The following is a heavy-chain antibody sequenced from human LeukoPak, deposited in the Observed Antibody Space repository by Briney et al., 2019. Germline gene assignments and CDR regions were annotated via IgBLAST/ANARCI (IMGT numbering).Heavy chain of an antibody. Sequence: SETLSLTCTVSGGSLSSSSYYWGWIRQPPGKGLEWIGSIYYSGSTYYNPSLKSRVTISVDTSKNQFSLKLSSVTAADTAVYYCARGRGATVTLFDYWGQGTLVTVSS. J-gene: IGHJ4*02. CDR1: GGSLSSSSYY. D-gene: IGHD4-17*01. CDR2: IYYSGST. V-gene: IGHV4-39*07. CDR3: ARGRGATVTLFDY.